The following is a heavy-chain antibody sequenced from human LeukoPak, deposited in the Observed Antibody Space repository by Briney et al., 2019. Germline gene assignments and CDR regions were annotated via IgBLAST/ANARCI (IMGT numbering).Heavy chain of an antibody. CDR3: ARDPGGYSSSWYEPGY. CDR1: GFTFSSYW. Sequence: GGSLRLSCAASGFTFSSYWMSWVRQASGKGLEWVANIKQDGSEKYYVDSVEGRFTISRDNAKNSLYLQMNSLRAEDTAVYYCARDPGGYSSSWYEPGYWGQGTLVTVSS. CDR2: IKQDGSEK. D-gene: IGHD6-13*01. J-gene: IGHJ4*02. V-gene: IGHV3-7*03.